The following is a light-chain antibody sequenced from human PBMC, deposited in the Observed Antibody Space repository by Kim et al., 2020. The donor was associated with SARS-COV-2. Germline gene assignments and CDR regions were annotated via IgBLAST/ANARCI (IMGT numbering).Light chain of an antibody. J-gene: IGLJ3*02. Sequence: SYELTQPPSVSVAPGKTARITCGGNNIGSKSVHWYQQKPGEAPVVVIYYDSDRPSGIPERFSGSNSGYTATLTISSVVAGEEADYYCQVWASTRGVIGGG. V-gene: IGLV3-21*04. CDR1: NIGSKS. CDR3: QVWASTRGV. CDR2: YDS.